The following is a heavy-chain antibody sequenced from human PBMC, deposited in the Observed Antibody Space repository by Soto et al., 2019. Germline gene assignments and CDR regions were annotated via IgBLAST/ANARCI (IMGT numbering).Heavy chain of an antibody. V-gene: IGHV4-30-4*01. CDR1: GGSISSGDYY. D-gene: IGHD3-10*01. CDR3: ASRKSSPYFDY. CDR2: IHYSGST. Sequence: QVQLQESGPGLVKPSQTLSLTCTVSGGSISSGDYYWSWIRQPPGKGLEWIGHIHYSGSTYYNPSLKRRVTISIDTSKNQFSLTLISVTAADTAVYYCASRKSSPYFDYWGQGALVTVSS. J-gene: IGHJ4*02.